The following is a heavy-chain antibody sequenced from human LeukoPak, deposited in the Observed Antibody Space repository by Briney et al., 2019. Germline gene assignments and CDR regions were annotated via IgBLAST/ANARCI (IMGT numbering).Heavy chain of an antibody. D-gene: IGHD3-10*01. CDR3: ARGSIGSGSYRLDNYYYYYYMDV. CDR1: GGTFSSYA. Sequence: SVKVSCKASGGTFSSYAISWVRQAPGQGLEWMGGIIPIFGTANYAQKFQGRVTITADKSTSTAYMELSSLRSEDMAVYYCARGSIGSGSYRLDNYYYYYYMDVWGKGTTVTVSS. V-gene: IGHV1-69*06. J-gene: IGHJ6*03. CDR2: IIPIFGTA.